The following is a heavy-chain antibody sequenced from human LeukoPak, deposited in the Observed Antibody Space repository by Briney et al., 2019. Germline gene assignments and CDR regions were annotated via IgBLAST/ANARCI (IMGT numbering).Heavy chain of an antibody. V-gene: IGHV3-23*01. D-gene: IGHD3-10*01. CDR1: GFTFSSYA. J-gene: IGHJ6*02. CDR3: AKYRPGTYYRGPGMAV. CDR2: AGGDGSRT. Sequence: PGGSLRLSCADSGFTFSSYAMSWVRPAPGKGLEGVSAAGGDGSRTFYADFVKGRFTISRDNSKNTLYLRVDSLRAEDTAVYYCAKYRPGTYYRGPGMAVWGQGTTVTVSS.